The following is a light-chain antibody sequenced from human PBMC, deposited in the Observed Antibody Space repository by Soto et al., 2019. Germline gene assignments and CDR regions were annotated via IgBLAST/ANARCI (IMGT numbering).Light chain of an antibody. J-gene: IGKJ2*01. Sequence: DIVMTQSPLSLPVTPGEPASISCRSSQSLLHSNGYNYLDWFLQKPGQPPQLLIYLGSNRASGVPDRFSASGSGTDFTLKISKVEAEDVGLYHCMQALETPFTFGQGTKLEIK. CDR1: QSLLHSNGYNY. V-gene: IGKV2-28*01. CDR2: LGS. CDR3: MQALETPFT.